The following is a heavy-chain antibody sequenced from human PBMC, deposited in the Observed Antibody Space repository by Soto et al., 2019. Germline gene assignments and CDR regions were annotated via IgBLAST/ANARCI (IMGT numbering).Heavy chain of an antibody. CDR1: GYTFTTYG. D-gene: IGHD3-22*01. J-gene: IGHJ3*02. V-gene: IGHV1-18*04. CDR2: ISGYNGNT. CDR3: ARGDFYDISSAFDI. Sequence: ASVKVSCKASGYTFTTYGINWVRQAPGQGLEWMGWISGYNGNTKSAQKFQGRVTVTTDTSTTTSYMELRSLTSDDTAVYYCARGDFYDISSAFDIWGQGTMVTVSS.